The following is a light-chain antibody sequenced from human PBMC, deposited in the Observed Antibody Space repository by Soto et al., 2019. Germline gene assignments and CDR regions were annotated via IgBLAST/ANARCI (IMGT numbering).Light chain of an antibody. CDR3: QQSYRSPYT. Sequence: IPLTQSPSSLSASVGDRVTVTCRASQSINIYLNWYQQKPGKAPTLLIYAASSLQSGVPSRLSGGGSRTDFTLTISSLQTEDFATDYCQQSYRSPYTFGQGTKLEIK. CDR2: AAS. V-gene: IGKV1-39*01. J-gene: IGKJ2*01. CDR1: QSINIY.